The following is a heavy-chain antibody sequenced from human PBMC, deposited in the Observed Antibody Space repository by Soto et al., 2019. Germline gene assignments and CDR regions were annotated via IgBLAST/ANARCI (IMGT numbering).Heavy chain of an antibody. D-gene: IGHD6-13*01. CDR2: IIPIFGTA. CDR3: ARGSGSSRHLFYYYGMDV. Sequence: SVKVSCKASGGTFSSYAISWVRQAPGQGLEWMGGIIPIFGTANYAQKFQGRVTITADESTSTAYMELSSLRSEDTAVYYCARGSGSSRHLFYYYGMDVWGQGTTVTVSS. V-gene: IGHV1-69*13. J-gene: IGHJ6*02. CDR1: GGTFSSYA.